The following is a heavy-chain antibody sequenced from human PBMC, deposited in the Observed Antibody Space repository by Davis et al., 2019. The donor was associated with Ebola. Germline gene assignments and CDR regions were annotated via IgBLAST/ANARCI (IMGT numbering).Heavy chain of an antibody. CDR1: GFTFSSYA. D-gene: IGHD3-3*01. V-gene: IGHV3-23*01. Sequence: GESLKISCAASGFTFSSYAMSWVRQAPGKGLEWVSSISGSGSNRYYADSVKGRFTISRDNSKNTLYLQMNSLRAEDTAVYYCARGIDFWSGYNWGQGTLVTVSS. CDR2: ISGSGSNR. J-gene: IGHJ4*02. CDR3: ARGIDFWSGYN.